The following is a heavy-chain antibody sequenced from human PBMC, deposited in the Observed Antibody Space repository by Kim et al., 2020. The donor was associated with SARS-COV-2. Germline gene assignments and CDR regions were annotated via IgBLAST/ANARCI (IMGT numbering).Heavy chain of an antibody. CDR3: TTEGSGWYFDY. V-gene: IGHV3-15*01. CDR2: T. J-gene: IGHJ4*02. D-gene: IGHD6-19*01. Sequence: TDYAAPVKGRFTISRDDSKNTLYLQMNSLKTEDTAVYYCTTEGSGWYFDYWGQGTLVTVSS.